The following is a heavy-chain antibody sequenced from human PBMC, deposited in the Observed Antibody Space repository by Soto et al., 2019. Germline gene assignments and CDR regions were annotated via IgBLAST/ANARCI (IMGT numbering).Heavy chain of an antibody. CDR2: IYYDGSNK. CDR3: ARDSKDDSSGYYAGFDY. Sequence: QVQLVESGGGVVQPGRSLRLSCAVSGFTFSSYGMNWVRQAPGKGLDWVAAIYYDGSNKYYADSVSGRFTISRDNFKNTLYLHMNSLRAEDTAVYYCARDSKDDSSGYYAGFDYWGQGTLVTVSS. D-gene: IGHD3-22*01. V-gene: IGHV3-33*01. J-gene: IGHJ4*02. CDR1: GFTFSSYG.